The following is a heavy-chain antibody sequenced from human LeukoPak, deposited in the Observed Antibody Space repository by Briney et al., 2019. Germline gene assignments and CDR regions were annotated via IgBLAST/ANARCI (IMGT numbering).Heavy chain of an antibody. D-gene: IGHD3-3*02. CDR2: ISKSGGST. CDR1: GFTFSSCA. J-gene: IGHJ6*02. V-gene: IGHV3-23*01. CDR3: AEIREYYYNGLDV. Sequence: GGSLRLSCAASGFTFSSCAMTWVRQAPGKGLESVSAISKSGGSTYYADSLKGRFTISRDNSKNTLYLQMNSLRAEDTAVYYCAEIREYYYNGLDVWGQGTTVTVSS.